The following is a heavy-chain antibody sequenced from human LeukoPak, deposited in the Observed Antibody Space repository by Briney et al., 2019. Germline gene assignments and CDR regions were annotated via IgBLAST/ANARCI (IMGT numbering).Heavy chain of an antibody. V-gene: IGHV3-21*01. Sequence: PGGSLRLSCAASGFTFSSYSMNWVRQAPGKGLEWVSSISSSSSYIYYADSVKGRFTISRDNAKNSLYLQMNSLRAEDTAVYYCARGVLSGSSSGYWGQGTLVTVSS. CDR3: ARGVLSGSSSGY. CDR1: GFTFSSYS. D-gene: IGHD1-26*01. J-gene: IGHJ4*02. CDR2: ISSSSSYI.